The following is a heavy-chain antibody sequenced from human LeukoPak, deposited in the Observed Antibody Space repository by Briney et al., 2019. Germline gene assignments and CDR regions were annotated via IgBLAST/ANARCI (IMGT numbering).Heavy chain of an antibody. V-gene: IGHV4-31*03. Sequence: PSETLSLTCTVSGGSISSGAYYWSWIRQHPGKGLEWIGYIYYSGSTYYNPSLRSRVTILVDTSKNQFSLKLSSVTAADTAVYYCARGGNSKASDYWGQGTLVTVSS. J-gene: IGHJ4*02. D-gene: IGHD4-23*01. CDR2: IYYSGST. CDR3: ARGGNSKASDY. CDR1: GGSISSGAYY.